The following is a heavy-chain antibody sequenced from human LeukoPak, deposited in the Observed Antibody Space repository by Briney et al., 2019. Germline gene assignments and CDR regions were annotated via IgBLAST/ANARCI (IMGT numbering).Heavy chain of an antibody. V-gene: IGHV1-46*01. D-gene: IGHD6-19*01. Sequence: ASVKVSCKASGYTFTSYYMHWVRQAPGQGLEWMGIITPSGGSTSYAQKFQGRVTMTRDMSTSTVYMELRSLRSEDTAVYYCARELRTQWLVTDAFDIWGQGTMVTVSS. CDR1: GYTFTSYY. CDR2: ITPSGGST. J-gene: IGHJ3*02. CDR3: ARELRTQWLVTDAFDI.